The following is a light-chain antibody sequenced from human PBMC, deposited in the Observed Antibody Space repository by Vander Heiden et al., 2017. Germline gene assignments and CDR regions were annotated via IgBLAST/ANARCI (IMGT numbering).Light chain of an antibody. J-gene: IGKJ1*01. CDR2: WAS. CDR1: QSVLYSSNNKSY. Sequence: DIVMTQSPDSLAVSLGESATINCKSSQSVLYSSNNKSYLTWYQQKPGQPPKLLIYWASTRESGVPERFSGSGSGTDFTLTISSLQAEDVAVYYCQQYYSTPPTFGQGTKVEIK. V-gene: IGKV4-1*01. CDR3: QQYYSTPPT.